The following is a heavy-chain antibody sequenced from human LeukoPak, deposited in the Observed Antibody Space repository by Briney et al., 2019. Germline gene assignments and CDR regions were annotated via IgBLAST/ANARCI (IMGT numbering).Heavy chain of an antibody. CDR2: FDPEDGET. CDR3: ATYPSHGDYAASPFDY. J-gene: IGHJ4*02. CDR1: GYTLTELS. D-gene: IGHD4-17*01. Sequence: ASVKVSCKVSGYTLTELSMHWVRQAPGKGLEWMGGFDPEDGETIYAQKFQGRVTMTEDTSTDTAYMELSSLRSEDTAVYYCATYPSHGDYAASPFDYWGQGTLVTVSS. V-gene: IGHV1-24*01.